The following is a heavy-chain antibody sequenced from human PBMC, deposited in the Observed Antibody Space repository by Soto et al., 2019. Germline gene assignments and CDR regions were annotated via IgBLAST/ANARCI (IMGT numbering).Heavy chain of an antibody. CDR2: IYYSGST. J-gene: IGHJ3*02. CDR3: AADQISQDAFDI. Sequence: SETLSLTCTVSGGSISSYYWSWIRQPPGKGLEWIGYIYYSGSTNYNPSLKSRVTISVDTSKNQFSLKLSSVTAADTAVYYCAADQISQDAFDIWGQGTMVTVSS. V-gene: IGHV4-59*01. CDR1: GGSISSYY.